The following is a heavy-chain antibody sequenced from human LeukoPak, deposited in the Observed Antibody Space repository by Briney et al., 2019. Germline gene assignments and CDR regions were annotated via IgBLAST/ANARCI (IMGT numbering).Heavy chain of an antibody. Sequence: SETLSLTCTVSGGSISSSNYYWGWIRRPPGTGLEWIGSIYYSGSTYYNPSLKSRVTISVDTSKSQFSLKLSSVTAADTAVYYCARKGDVVVVSGNWFDPWGQGTLVTVSS. D-gene: IGHD2-15*01. CDR2: IYYSGST. J-gene: IGHJ5*02. V-gene: IGHV4-39*01. CDR1: GGSISSSNYY. CDR3: ARKGDVVVVSGNWFDP.